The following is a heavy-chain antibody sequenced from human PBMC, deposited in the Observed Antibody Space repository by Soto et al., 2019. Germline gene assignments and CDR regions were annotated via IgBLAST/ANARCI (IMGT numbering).Heavy chain of an antibody. Sequence: PSETLSLTCTVSGGSISSGGYYWSWIRQPPGKGLEWIGEINHSGSTNYNPSLKSRVTISVDTSKNQFSLKLSSVTAADTAVYYCARTVYYYGSGSYYGARNYYYGMDVWGQGTTVTVSS. V-gene: IGHV4-39*07. J-gene: IGHJ6*02. CDR1: GGSISSGGYY. D-gene: IGHD3-10*01. CDR2: INHSGST. CDR3: ARTVYYYGSGSYYGARNYYYGMDV.